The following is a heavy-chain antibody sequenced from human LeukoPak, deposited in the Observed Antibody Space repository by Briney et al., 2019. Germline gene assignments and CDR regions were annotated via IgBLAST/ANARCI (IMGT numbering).Heavy chain of an antibody. CDR3: ARERSGEVESSNWFDP. CDR1: GGTFSSYA. D-gene: IGHD3-3*01. Sequence: VASVKVSCKASGGTFSSYAISWVRQAPGQGLEWMGWIGTYNGNTNYAQNLQGRVTMTTDTSTSTAYMELRSLRSDDTAVYYCARERSGEVESSNWFDPWGQGALVTVSS. V-gene: IGHV1-18*01. CDR2: IGTYNGNT. J-gene: IGHJ5*02.